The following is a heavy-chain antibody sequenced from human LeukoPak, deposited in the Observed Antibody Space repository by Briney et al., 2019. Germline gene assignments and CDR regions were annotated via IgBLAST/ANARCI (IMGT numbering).Heavy chain of an antibody. CDR3: ARILGAYENCDN. D-gene: IGHD5-12*01. V-gene: IGHV3-7*04. CDR1: GFTFSTYW. CDR2: LNGDGSVK. Sequence: GGSLTLSCAASGFTFSTYWMTWVRQAPGEGLEWVAHLNGDGSVKYYVDSVKGRFTISRDNAEKSLYLQMNSLRAEDTAVYFCARILGAYENCDNWGRGTLVTVSS. J-gene: IGHJ4*02.